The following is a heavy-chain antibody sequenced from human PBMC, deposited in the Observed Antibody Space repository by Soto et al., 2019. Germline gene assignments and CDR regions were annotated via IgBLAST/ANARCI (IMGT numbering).Heavy chain of an antibody. CDR1: GFTFSSYG. D-gene: IGHD5-12*01. CDR2: IWYDGSNK. Sequence: GGSLRLSCAASGFTFSSYGMHWVRQAPGKGLEWVAVIWYDGSNKYYADSVKGRFTISRDNSKNTLYLQMNSLRAEDTAVYYCARPNSGYDLPAYYYYYYYMDVWGKGTTVTVSS. V-gene: IGHV3-33*01. CDR3: ARPNSGYDLPAYYYYYYYMDV. J-gene: IGHJ6*03.